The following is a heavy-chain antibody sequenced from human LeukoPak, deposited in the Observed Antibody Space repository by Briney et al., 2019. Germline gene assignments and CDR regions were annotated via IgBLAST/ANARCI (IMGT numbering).Heavy chain of an antibody. J-gene: IGHJ4*02. CDR1: GGSISSYY. CDR2: IYTSGST. D-gene: IGHD3-10*01. CDR3: ARYGSGSSTRTYFDY. Sequence: SETLSLTCTVSGGSISSYYWSWIRQPAGKGLEWIGRIYTSGSTNYNPSPKSRVTMSVDTSKNQFSLKLSSVTAADTAVYYCARYGSGSSTRTYFDYWGRGTLVTVSS. V-gene: IGHV4-4*07.